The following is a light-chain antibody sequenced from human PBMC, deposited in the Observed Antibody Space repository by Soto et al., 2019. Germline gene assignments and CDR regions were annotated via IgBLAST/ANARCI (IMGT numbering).Light chain of an antibody. J-gene: IGKJ1*01. Sequence: EIVLTQSPGTLSLSPGERSTLSCMASQSVSSNYLAWYQQKPGQAPRILIFAASSRATGIPDKFSGSGSGTDFTLTISRLEPDDFAVYYCQHYGSPSWTFGQGTQVDIK. V-gene: IGKV3-20*01. CDR3: QHYGSPSWT. CDR2: AAS. CDR1: QSVSSNY.